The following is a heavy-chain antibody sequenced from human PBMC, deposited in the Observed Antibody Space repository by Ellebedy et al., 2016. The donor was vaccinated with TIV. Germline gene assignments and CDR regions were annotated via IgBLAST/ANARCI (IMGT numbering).Heavy chain of an antibody. CDR2: MNPNSANT. D-gene: IGHD2-21*01. Sequence: AASVKVSCKASGYSFTSYYMHWVRQATGQGLEWMGWMNPNSANTGYAEKFRGRITMTRDTSIDTAYMELISLRSEDTAVYYCARGKRTFLWSDYWGQGTLVTVSS. CDR3: ARGKRTFLWSDY. V-gene: IGHV1-8*02. CDR1: GYSFTSYY. J-gene: IGHJ4*02.